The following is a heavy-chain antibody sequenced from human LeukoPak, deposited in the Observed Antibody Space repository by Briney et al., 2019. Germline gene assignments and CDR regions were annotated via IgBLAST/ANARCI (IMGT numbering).Heavy chain of an antibody. CDR2: IYYSGNT. V-gene: IGHV4-30-4*07. CDR1: GGSITSGGYS. D-gene: IGHD1-1*01. Sequence: SETLSLTCTVSGGSITSGGYSWSWIRQPPGKGLEWIGYIYYSGNTYYNPSLKSRVTISEDTSKNQFSLKLSSVTAADTAVYYCARVGWVMGGGTTDFDYWGQGTLVTVSS. CDR3: ARVGWVMGGGTTDFDY. J-gene: IGHJ4*02.